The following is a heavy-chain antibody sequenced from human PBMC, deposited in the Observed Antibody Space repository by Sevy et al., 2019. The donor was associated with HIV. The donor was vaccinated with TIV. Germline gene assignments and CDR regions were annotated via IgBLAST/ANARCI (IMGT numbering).Heavy chain of an antibody. CDR1: GFIFSDYY. J-gene: IGHJ4*02. V-gene: IGHV3-11*01. D-gene: IGHD1-26*01. CDR2: IRGIGNTL. CDR3: ARAGGSWALRY. Sequence: GGSLRLSCAASGFIFSDYYLGWIRQAPGRGLEGVSYIRGIGNTLYSTASGKGRFTISRANAKDSLYLQMNSLRAEDTAVYYCARAGGSWALRYWGQGSLVTVSS.